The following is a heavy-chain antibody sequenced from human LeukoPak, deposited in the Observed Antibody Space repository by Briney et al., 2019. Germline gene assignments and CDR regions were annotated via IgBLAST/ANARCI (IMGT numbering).Heavy chain of an antibody. CDR2: IRGKDKNYAT. D-gene: IGHD4-17*01. CDR1: GFSFSGSA. CDR3: AKSLTTVTTESSF. J-gene: IGHJ4*02. Sequence: GGSLRLSCAASGFSFSGSAMHWVRQASGKGLEWVGRIRGKDKNYATTYGASVEGRFTISRDDSKNTTYLQMNSLKTEDTAVYYCAKSLTTVTTESSFWGQGTLVTVSS. V-gene: IGHV3-73*01.